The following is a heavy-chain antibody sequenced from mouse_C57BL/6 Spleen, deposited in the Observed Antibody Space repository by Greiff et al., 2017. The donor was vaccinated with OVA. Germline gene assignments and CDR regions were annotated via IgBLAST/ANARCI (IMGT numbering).Heavy chain of an antibody. D-gene: IGHD1-1*01. J-gene: IGHJ1*03. CDR2: IDPSDSYT. CDR1: GYTFTSYW. CDR3: TRDYCGSRGDFDV. Sequence: QVQLQQPGAELVMPGASVKLSCKASGYTFTSYWMHWVKQRPGQGLEWIGEIDPSDSYTNYNQKFKGKSTLTVDKSSSTAYMQLSSLTAEDSAVYDSTRDYCGSRGDFDVWGTGTTVTVSS. V-gene: IGHV1-69*01.